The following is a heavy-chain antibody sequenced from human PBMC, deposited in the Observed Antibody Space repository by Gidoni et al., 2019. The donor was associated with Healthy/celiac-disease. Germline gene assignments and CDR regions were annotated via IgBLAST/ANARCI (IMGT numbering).Heavy chain of an antibody. D-gene: IGHD6-13*01. Sequence: QVPLHQLRPGLLKPSETLSLTCAVYGGSFSGYSCSWIRQPPGKGLEWIGEINHSGSTNYNPTLKSRVTISVDTSKNQFSLKLSAVTAADTAVYYCARGWGINRDSSSPWGQGTTVTVSS. CDR1: GGSFSGYS. CDR2: INHSGST. CDR3: ARGWGINRDSSSP. V-gene: IGHV4-34*01. J-gene: IGHJ6*02.